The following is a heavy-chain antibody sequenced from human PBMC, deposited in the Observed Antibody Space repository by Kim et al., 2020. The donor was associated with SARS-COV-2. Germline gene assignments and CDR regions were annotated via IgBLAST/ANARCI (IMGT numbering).Heavy chain of an antibody. CDR2: ISSSGSYI. J-gene: IGHJ6*02. D-gene: IGHD3-9*01. Sequence: GGSLRLSCVVSGFAFRSYSMNWVRQAPGKGLEWVSSISSSGSYIYYADSVKGRFTISRDSAQNSLFLQMNSLRAEDTAVYYCARDRDVYFDLLTDYLGYYAMDVWGQGTTVTVSS. V-gene: IGHV3-21*01. CDR3: ARDRDVYFDLLTDYLGYYAMDV. CDR1: GFAFRSYS.